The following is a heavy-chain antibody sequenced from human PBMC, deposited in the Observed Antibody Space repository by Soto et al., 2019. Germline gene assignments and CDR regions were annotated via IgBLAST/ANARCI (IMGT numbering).Heavy chain of an antibody. J-gene: IGHJ4*02. D-gene: IGHD3-10*01. CDR1: GYTFTNYA. CDR3: ARGIWTMTRGAYYFDS. CDR2: INAGNGHT. Sequence: ASVKVSCKASGYTFTNYAMQWARQAPRQTLEWMGWINAGNGHTKYSQKFQGRITITRDTTASTAYLDLSSLRSEDTAVYYCARGIWTMTRGAYYFDSWGQGSLVTVSS. V-gene: IGHV1-3*01.